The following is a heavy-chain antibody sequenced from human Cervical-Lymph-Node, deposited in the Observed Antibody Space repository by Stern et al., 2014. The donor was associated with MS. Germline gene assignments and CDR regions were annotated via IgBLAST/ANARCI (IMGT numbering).Heavy chain of an antibody. CDR3: ARERGYCSGGRCHPYSFDY. J-gene: IGHJ4*02. CDR2: ISDDGAKD. CDR1: GFTFSHFA. Sequence: VQLVESGGGLVQPGRSLRLSCAPSGFTFSHFALHWVRQSPGKGLEWVAFISDDGAKDYYADSVKGRFTISRDNSNNTLYLQMTSMRTEDTAMYFCARERGYCSGGRCHPYSFDYWGQGTLVTVSS. D-gene: IGHD2-15*01. V-gene: IGHV3-30-3*01.